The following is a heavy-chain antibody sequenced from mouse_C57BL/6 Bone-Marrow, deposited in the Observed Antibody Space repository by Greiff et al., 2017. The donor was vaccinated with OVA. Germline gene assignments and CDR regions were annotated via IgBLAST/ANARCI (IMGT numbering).Heavy chain of an antibody. CDR1: GFTFSDYY. CDR2: INYDGSST. Sequence: DVQLVESEGGLVQPGSSMKLSCTASGFTFSDYYMAWVRQVPEKGLEWVANINYDGSSTYYLDSLKSRFIISRDNAKNILYLQMSSLKSEDTATYYCARDYYGNAMDYWGQGTSVTVSS. J-gene: IGHJ4*01. V-gene: IGHV5-16*01. D-gene: IGHD1-1*01. CDR3: ARDYYGNAMDY.